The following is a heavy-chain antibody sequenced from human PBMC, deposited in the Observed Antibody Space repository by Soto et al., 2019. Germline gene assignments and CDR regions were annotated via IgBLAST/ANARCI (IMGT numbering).Heavy chain of an antibody. CDR2: TFTGGST. CDR3: AKKPLSSIQGWAFGMDV. D-gene: IGHD1-26*01. CDR1: GFSVTTNY. J-gene: IGHJ6*02. Sequence: EVQLVETGGGLIQPGGSLRLSCLASGFSVTTNYIIWVRQPPGKGLEWVSTTFTGGSTHYADSVKGRFSISTDNSKNTVYLQMNNLRVEDTAVYYCAKKPLSSIQGWAFGMDVWGQGTTVSVSS. V-gene: IGHV3-53*02.